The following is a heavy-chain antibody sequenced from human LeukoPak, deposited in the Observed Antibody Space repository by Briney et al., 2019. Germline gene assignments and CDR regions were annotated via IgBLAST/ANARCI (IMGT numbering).Heavy chain of an antibody. Sequence: GGSLRLSCAASGFTFSSYGMSWVRQAPGKGLEWVSASSGGSTYYADSVKGRFTISGDNSKNTLYLQMNSLRAEDTAIYYCAKASRDIPAAGPSGYYFDYWGQGTLVTVSS. V-gene: IGHV3-23*01. D-gene: IGHD6-13*01. CDR1: GFTFSSYG. CDR3: AKASRDIPAAGPSGYYFDY. J-gene: IGHJ4*02. CDR2: SSGGST.